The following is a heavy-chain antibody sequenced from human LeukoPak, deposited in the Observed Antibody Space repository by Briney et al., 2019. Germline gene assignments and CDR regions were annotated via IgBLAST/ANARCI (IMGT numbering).Heavy chain of an antibody. V-gene: IGHV3-15*01. D-gene: IGHD4-17*01. CDR2: IKSKTDGGTT. CDR1: GGTFSAYW. Sequence: GGSLRLSCAVSGGTFSAYWMAWVRQTPGKGLEWVGRIKSKTDGGTTDYAAPVKGRFTISRDDSKNTLYLQMNSLKTEDTAVYYCRVSTVTTYYYYYMDVWGKGTTVTVSS. J-gene: IGHJ6*03. CDR3: RVSTVTTYYYYYMDV.